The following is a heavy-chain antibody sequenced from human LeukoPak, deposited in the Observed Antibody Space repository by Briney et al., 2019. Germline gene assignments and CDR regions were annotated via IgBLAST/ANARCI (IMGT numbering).Heavy chain of an antibody. CDR2: IYSGGST. V-gene: IGHV3-53*01. CDR3: ARVIGGYYFEY. J-gene: IGHJ4*02. CDR1: GFTVSDNY. Sequence: GGSLRLSCAAAGFTVSDNYMSWVRQAPGMGLEWLSIIYSGGSTYYADSVKGRFTISRDNSKNTLFLQMNSLRAEDTTVYYCARVIGGYYFEYWGQGTRVTVSS. D-gene: IGHD2/OR15-2a*01.